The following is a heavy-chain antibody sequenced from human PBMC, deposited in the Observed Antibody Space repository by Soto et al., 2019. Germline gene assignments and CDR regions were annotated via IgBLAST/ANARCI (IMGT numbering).Heavy chain of an antibody. V-gene: IGHV6-1*01. Sequence: PSQTLSLTCVISGDSVSSNSAAWNWIRQSPSRGLEWLGRTYYRSKWYNDYAVSVKSRITINPDTSKNQFSLQLNSVTPEDTAVYYCARDLIAAAARPYNCLDPWGQGTLVTVSS. CDR1: GDSVSSNSAA. CDR3: ARDLIAAAARPYNCLDP. J-gene: IGHJ5*02. D-gene: IGHD6-13*01. CDR2: TYYRSKWYN.